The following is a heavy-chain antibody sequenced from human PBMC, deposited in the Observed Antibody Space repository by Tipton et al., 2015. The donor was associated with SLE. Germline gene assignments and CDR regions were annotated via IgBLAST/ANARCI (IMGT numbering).Heavy chain of an antibody. CDR3: ARDQFYGIDV. J-gene: IGHJ6*02. Sequence: TLSLTCTVSGGSISSYYWSWIRQPPGKGLEWIGYIYYSGSTNYNPSLKSRVTISVDTSKNQFSLKLSSVTAADTAVYYCARDQFYGIDVWGQGTTVTVSS. V-gene: IGHV4-59*01. CDR2: IYYSGST. CDR1: GGSISSYY. D-gene: IGHD5-24*01.